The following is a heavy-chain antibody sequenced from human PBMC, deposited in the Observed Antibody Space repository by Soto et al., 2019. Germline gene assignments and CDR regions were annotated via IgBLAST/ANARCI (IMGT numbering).Heavy chain of an antibody. V-gene: IGHV1-24*01. CDR3: ARELEGSGWRQWLRYGMDV. D-gene: IGHD6-19*01. CDR1: GYTLTELS. J-gene: IGHJ6*02. CDR2: FDPEDGET. Sequence: QVQLVQSGAEVKKPGASVKVSCKVSGYTLTELSIHWVRQAPGKGLEWMGGFDPEDGETIYAQKFQGRVTMTEDTSTDTAYIELSSLRSEDTAVYYCARELEGSGWRQWLRYGMDVWGQGTTVTVSS.